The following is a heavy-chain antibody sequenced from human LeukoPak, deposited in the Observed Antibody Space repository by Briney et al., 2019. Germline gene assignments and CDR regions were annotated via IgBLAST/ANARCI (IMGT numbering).Heavy chain of an antibody. Sequence: SETLSLTCAVSGYSISSGYYWGWIRQPPGKGLEWIGSIYHSGSTYYNPSLKSRVTISVDTSKNQFSLKLSSVTAADTAVYYRARLIIVTGSRFDYWGQGTLVTVSS. CDR3: ARLIIVTGSRFDY. D-gene: IGHD1-20*01. CDR2: IYHSGST. J-gene: IGHJ4*02. CDR1: GYSISSGYY. V-gene: IGHV4-38-2*01.